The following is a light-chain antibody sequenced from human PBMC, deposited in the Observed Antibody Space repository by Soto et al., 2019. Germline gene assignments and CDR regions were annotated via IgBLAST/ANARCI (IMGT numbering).Light chain of an antibody. CDR1: QSIISNY. V-gene: IGKV3-20*01. Sequence: EIVLTQSPGTLSLSPGERATLSCRASQSIISNYLAWYQQKPGQAPRLLIYGASSRATGIPDRFSGSGSGTDFTLTISRLEPEDFAVYYCQQYGSSPLTFGRGTKVDIK. CDR2: GAS. CDR3: QQYGSSPLT. J-gene: IGKJ4*01.